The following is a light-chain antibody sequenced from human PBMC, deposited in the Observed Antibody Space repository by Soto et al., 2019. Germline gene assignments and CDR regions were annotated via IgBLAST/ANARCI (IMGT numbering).Light chain of an antibody. V-gene: IGLV1-44*01. CDR2: GNN. CDR1: SSDIGSNT. J-gene: IGLJ2*01. Sequence: QPVLTQPPSASGTPGQRVTISCSGSSSDIGSNTVSWYQQLPGTAPKLLIYGNNQRPSGVPDRFSGSKSDTSTSLAISGLQSEDEADYYCAACDDSHVVFGGGTKLTVL. CDR3: AACDDSHVV.